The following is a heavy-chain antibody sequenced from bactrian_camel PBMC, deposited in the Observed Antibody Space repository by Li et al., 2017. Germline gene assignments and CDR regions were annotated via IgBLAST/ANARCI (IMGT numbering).Heavy chain of an antibody. CDR1: GFTFSDYG. J-gene: IGHJ4*01. CDR2: INGGGSKM. D-gene: IGHD5*01. Sequence: DVQLVESGGGAVQPGGSLRLSCTASGFTFSDYGMNWVRQAPGKGLEWVSMINGGGSKMFYLDSVKGRFTISRDNAKNTLYLQMNSLKTEDTAVYYCAATDGWVPSSLGQGTQVTVS. V-gene: IGHV3S40*01.